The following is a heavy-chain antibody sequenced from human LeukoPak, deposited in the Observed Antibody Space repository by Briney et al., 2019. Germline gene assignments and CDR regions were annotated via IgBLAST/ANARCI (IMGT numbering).Heavy chain of an antibody. CDR3: ARGSHGYDSSFDY. Sequence: ASVRVSCKASGYTFTSYDINWGRQAAGQGVEGRTLINPTSGNPCYAQTFQGRVTITRNTSISTAYMQLSSLRSEDTAVYYCARGSHGYDSSFDYCGQGTLVTVSS. D-gene: IGHD5-12*01. J-gene: IGHJ4*02. CDR1: GYTFTSYD. CDR2: INPTSGNP. V-gene: IGHV1-8*01.